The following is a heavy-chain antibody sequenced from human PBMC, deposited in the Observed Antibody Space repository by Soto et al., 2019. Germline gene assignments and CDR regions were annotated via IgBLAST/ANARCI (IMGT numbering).Heavy chain of an antibody. Sequence: ASVKVSCKASGGTFSSYAISWVRQAPGQGLEWMGGIIPILGIANYAQKFQGRVTITADKSTSTAYMELSSLRSEDTGVYYCARPPLAYCGGDCYGGYFQHWGQGTLVTVSS. D-gene: IGHD2-21*02. CDR3: ARPPLAYCGGDCYGGYFQH. CDR2: IIPILGIA. V-gene: IGHV1-69*10. CDR1: GGTFSSYA. J-gene: IGHJ1*01.